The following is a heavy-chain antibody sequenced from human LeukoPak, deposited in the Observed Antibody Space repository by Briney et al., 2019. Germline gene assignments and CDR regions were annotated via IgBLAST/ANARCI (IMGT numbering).Heavy chain of an antibody. CDR1: GFMFDNYT. D-gene: IGHD3-16*01. CDR2: ITWDGYNP. J-gene: IGHJ4*02. Sequence: GGSLRLSCAASGFMFDNYTMHWVRQAPGKGLGWVSLITWDGYNPYYADSVKGRFTISRDNRKNSLYLHMHSLRTEDSALCYCAKDRLGGGTEYYFDYWGQGTLVTVSS. V-gene: IGHV3-43*01. CDR3: AKDRLGGGTEYYFDY.